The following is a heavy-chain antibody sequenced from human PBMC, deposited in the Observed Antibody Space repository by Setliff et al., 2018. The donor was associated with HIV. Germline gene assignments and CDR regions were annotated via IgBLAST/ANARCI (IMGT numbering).Heavy chain of an antibody. D-gene: IGHD2-8*01. Sequence: PSETLSLTCAVYGGSFTSYYWTWIRQAPGKDLEWIGEINHNGGTNYNPSLKSRVTISVDGSKNQFSLKLSSVTAADTAVYYCARDAPTVYANGRFDPWGQGTLVTVSS. J-gene: IGHJ5*02. CDR3: ARDAPTVYANGRFDP. V-gene: IGHV4-34*01. CDR1: GGSFTSYY. CDR2: INHNGGT.